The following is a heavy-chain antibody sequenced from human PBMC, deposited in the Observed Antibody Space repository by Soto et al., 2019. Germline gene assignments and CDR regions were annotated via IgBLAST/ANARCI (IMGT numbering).Heavy chain of an antibody. CDR3: ARETGIVGTTNWFDP. Sequence: QVQLQQWGAGLLEPSETVSLTCAVYGGSLSGYYWNWIRQSPGKGLEWIGEINHRGGTNYNPSLKSRVTISRETSKNQFSLKLRSVTDADTAVYYCARETGIVGTTNWFDPWGQGTLVPVSS. D-gene: IGHD1-26*01. CDR2: INHRGGT. CDR1: GGSLSGYY. V-gene: IGHV4-34*01. J-gene: IGHJ5*02.